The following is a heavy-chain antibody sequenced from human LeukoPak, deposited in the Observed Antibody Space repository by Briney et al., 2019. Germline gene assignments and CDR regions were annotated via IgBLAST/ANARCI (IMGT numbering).Heavy chain of an antibody. Sequence: GGSLNLSCAASGFTLSDSGMHWVRQAPGKGVEWVGRMRSKTQNYATAYAASVKGRFTISRDYSKNTAFLQMNSLKTEYTGVYYCTNYDDSTDLWGYWGQGTLVTVSS. CDR3: TNYDDSTDLWGY. D-gene: IGHD3-22*01. V-gene: IGHV3-73*01. J-gene: IGHJ4*02. CDR2: MRSKTQNYAT. CDR1: GFTLSDSG.